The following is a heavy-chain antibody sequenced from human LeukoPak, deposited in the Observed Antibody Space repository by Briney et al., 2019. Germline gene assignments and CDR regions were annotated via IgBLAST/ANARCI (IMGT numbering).Heavy chain of an antibody. Sequence: GGSLRLSCAGSGFTFSNYGIHWVRQAPGKGLEWMTSISYDGSLKYYAYSVSGRFTISRDNSKNTLYLQMNSLRTEDTAVYYCAKVSLEKQLWLPFDYWGQGTLVTVSS. V-gene: IGHV3-30*18. CDR1: GFTFSNYG. CDR3: AKVSLEKQLWLPFDY. J-gene: IGHJ4*02. CDR2: ISYDGSLK. D-gene: IGHD5-18*01.